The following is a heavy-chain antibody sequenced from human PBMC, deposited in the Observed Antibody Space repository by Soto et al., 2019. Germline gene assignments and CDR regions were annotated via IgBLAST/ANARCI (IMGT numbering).Heavy chain of an antibody. Sequence: HPGGSLRLSCAASGFTFSSYGMHWVRQAPGKGLEWVAAISYDGSNKYYADSVKGRFTISRDNSKNTLYLQMNSLRAEDTAVYYCAKDNEWFGELHDAFDIWGQGTMVTVSS. J-gene: IGHJ3*02. CDR3: AKDNEWFGELHDAFDI. D-gene: IGHD3-10*01. CDR2: ISYDGSNK. V-gene: IGHV3-30*18. CDR1: GFTFSSYG.